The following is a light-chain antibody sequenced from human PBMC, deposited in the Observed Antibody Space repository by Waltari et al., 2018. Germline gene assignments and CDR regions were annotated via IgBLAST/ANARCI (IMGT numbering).Light chain of an antibody. V-gene: IGKV1-8*01. CDR3: QQYYSYPPWT. CDR1: QGISSY. CDR2: AAS. J-gene: IGKJ1*01. Sequence: AIRMTQSPSSLSASTGDRVTITCRASQGISSYLAWYQQKPGTAPKLLIYAASTLQSGVPSRFSGSGSGTDFTLTISCLQSEDFATYYCQQYYSYPPWTFGQGTKVEIK.